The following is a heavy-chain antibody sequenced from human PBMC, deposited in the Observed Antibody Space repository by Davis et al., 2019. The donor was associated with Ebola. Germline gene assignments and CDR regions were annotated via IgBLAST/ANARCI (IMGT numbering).Heavy chain of an antibody. CDR3: ARAILEVPAVMRSCWFDP. CDR2: IYHSGST. J-gene: IGHJ5*02. Sequence: PSETLSLTCTVSGGSISSGSYSWSWIRQPPGKGLEWIGYIYHSGSTYYNPSLKSRVTISVDRSKNQFSLKLSSVTAADTAVYYCARAILEVPAVMRSCWFDPWGQGTLVTVSS. V-gene: IGHV4-30-2*01. D-gene: IGHD2-2*01. CDR1: GGSISSGSYS.